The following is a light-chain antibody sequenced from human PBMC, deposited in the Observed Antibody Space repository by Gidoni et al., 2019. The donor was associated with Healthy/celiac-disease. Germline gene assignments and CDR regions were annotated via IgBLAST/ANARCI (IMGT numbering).Light chain of an antibody. CDR2: AAS. Sequence: IQLTHSPSFLSASVADRVTITCRASQSLSSYLACYQQKPGNAPKLLIYAASTLQSGVPSRFSGSGSGTEFTLTISSLQPEDVATYYCQQLNSYLFTFXPXTKVDIK. J-gene: IGKJ3*01. CDR1: QSLSSY. CDR3: QQLNSYLFT. V-gene: IGKV1-9*01.